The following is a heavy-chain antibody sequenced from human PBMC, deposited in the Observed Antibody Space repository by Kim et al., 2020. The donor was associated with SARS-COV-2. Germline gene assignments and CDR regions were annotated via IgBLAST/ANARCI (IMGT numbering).Heavy chain of an antibody. D-gene: IGHD2-15*01. CDR3: AKDRLGYGGMDA. V-gene: IGHV3-30*18. CDR1: GFTFSSYG. J-gene: IGHJ6*02. Sequence: GGSLRLSCAASGFTFSSYGRHWVRQAPGKGLEWVAVISYDGSNKYYADSVKGRFTISRDNSKNTLYLQMNSLRAEDTAVYYCAKDRLGYGGMDAWGQGTTATVSS. CDR2: ISYDGSNK.